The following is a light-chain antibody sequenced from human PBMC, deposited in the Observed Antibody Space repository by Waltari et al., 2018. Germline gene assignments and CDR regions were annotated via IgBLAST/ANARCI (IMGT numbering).Light chain of an antibody. CDR2: NVS. V-gene: IGKV2-30*01. CDR1: QSLVYSDVHTY. Sequence: DVVLTQSPLSLPVTLGQPASISCSSTQSLVYSDVHTYCNWFQQRPGHSPRRLIYNVSKRDAGVPDRFSGSGSGADFTLKISRVEAEDVGVYYCMLGTHWPSLTFGGGTKVEIK. J-gene: IGKJ4*01. CDR3: MLGTHWPSLT.